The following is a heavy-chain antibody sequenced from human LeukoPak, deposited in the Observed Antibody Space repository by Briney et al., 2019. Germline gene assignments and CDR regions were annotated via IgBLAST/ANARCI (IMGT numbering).Heavy chain of an antibody. CDR2: IYPGDSDT. CDR1: GYSFTSYW. CDR3: AAHSSVGVPPGAFDI. D-gene: IGHD2-21*01. J-gene: IGHJ3*02. V-gene: IGHV5-51*01. Sequence: GEPLHISAKASGYSFTSYWNGWVRPMRGKGLEWMGIIYPGDSDTRYSTSFQGQVTISGDKSISTAYLQWSSLKASDTAMYYCAAHSSVGVPPGAFDIWGQGTMVTVSS.